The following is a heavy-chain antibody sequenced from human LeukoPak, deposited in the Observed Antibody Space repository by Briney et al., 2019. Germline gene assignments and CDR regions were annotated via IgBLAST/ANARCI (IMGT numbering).Heavy chain of an antibody. Sequence: GGSLSLSCATSGFTFSDYYISWIREAPGEGLGWVSYISSSGSPIYYADSVKGRFTISRNNAKNSLFLQMNSLRAEDTAVYYCARGSFLITFGGFIGWGQGTLVTVSS. CDR2: ISSSGSPI. CDR1: GFTFSDYY. J-gene: IGHJ4*02. CDR3: ARGSFLITFGGFIG. D-gene: IGHD3-16*02. V-gene: IGHV3-11*04.